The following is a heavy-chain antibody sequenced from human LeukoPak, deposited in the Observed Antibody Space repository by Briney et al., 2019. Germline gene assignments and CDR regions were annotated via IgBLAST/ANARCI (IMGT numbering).Heavy chain of an antibody. CDR3: ARELGGPMVRA. D-gene: IGHD4/OR15-4a*01. J-gene: IGHJ5*02. V-gene: IGHV3-74*03. CDR1: GFTFSSHW. Sequence: GGSLRLSCAASGFTFSSHWMHWVRQAPGKGLVWVSRINNDGTNTKYADSVKGRFTISRDNAKNMLFLQMNSLRAEDTAVYYCARELGGPMVRAWGQGTLVTVSS. CDR2: INNDGTNT.